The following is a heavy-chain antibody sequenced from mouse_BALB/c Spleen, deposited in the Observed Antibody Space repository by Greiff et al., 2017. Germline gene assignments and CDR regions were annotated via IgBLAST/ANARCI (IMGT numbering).Heavy chain of an antibody. D-gene: IGHD2-2*01. J-gene: IGHJ4*01. Sequence: QVQLQQSGAELVRPGSSVKISCKASGYAFSSYWMNWVKQRPGQGLEWIGQIYPGDGDTNYNGKFKGKATLTADKSSSTAYMQLSSLTSEDSAVYFCARGDYGYESSYYAMDYWGQGTSVTVSS. CDR1: GYAFSSYW. CDR2: IYPGDGDT. V-gene: IGHV1-80*01. CDR3: ARGDYGYESSYYAMDY.